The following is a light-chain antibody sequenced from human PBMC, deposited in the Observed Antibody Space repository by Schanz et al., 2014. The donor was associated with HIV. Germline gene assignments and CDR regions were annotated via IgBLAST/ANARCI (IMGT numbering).Light chain of an antibody. V-gene: IGKV3-15*01. J-gene: IGKJ3*01. Sequence: ETVMAQSPATLSGLPGEIVTLSCRASRNIGSRLAWYQHTPGQAPRLLIYGASSRATGVPLRFSGRGSGTEFTLTISSLQPEDCAVYYCQQYGSSGTFGPGTKVHIQ. CDR3: QQYGSSGT. CDR2: GAS. CDR1: RNIGSR.